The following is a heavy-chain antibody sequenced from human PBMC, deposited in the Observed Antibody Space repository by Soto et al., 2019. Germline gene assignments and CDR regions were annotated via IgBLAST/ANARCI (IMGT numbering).Heavy chain of an antibody. CDR2: ISGSGGST. CDR3: AKPLTSYYDILTGYYHDAFGI. V-gene: IGHV3-23*01. D-gene: IGHD3-9*01. CDR1: GFTFSSYA. Sequence: GGPLRLSCAASGFTFSSYAMSWVRQAPGKGLEWVSAISGSGGSTYYADSVKGRFTISRDNSKNTLYLQMNSLRAEDTAIYYCAKPLTSYYDILTGYYHDAFGIWGQGTMVTVSS. J-gene: IGHJ3*02.